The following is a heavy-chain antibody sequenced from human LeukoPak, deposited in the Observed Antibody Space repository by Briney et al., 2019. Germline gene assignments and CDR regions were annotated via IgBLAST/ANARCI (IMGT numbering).Heavy chain of an antibody. D-gene: IGHD3-22*01. J-gene: IGHJ3*02. CDR1: GFTVSSNY. V-gene: IGHV3-53*01. CDR2: IFSGGTT. CDR3: ARYYDSSGRTPGGIDI. Sequence: GGSLRLSCAASGFTVSSNYMSWVRQAPGKGLERVSVIFSGGTTYNADSVKGRFTISRDNSKNTLDVQMNSRRAEDTAVYYCARYYDSSGRTPGGIDIWGQGTMVTVSS.